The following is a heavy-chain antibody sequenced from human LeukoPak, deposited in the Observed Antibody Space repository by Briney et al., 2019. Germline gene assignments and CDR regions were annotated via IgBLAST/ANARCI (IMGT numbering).Heavy chain of an antibody. V-gene: IGHV1-2*02. CDR1: GYTFSGYY. D-gene: IGHD3-9*01. J-gene: IGHJ3*02. CDR3: ARVKSYDILTGYYAFDI. Sequence: ASVKVSCKASGYTFSGYYMHWVRQAPGQGLEWMGWINPNSGGTNYAQKFQGRVTMTRDTSISTAYMELSRLRSDDTAVYYCARVKSYDILTGYYAFDIWGQGTMVTVSS. CDR2: INPNSGGT.